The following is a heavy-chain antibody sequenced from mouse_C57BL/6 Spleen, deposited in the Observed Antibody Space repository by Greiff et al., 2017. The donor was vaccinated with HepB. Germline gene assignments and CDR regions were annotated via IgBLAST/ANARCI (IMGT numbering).Heavy chain of an antibody. CDR3: ARGVTTVVDYYAMDY. CDR2: IDPSDSYT. CDR1: GYTFTSYW. D-gene: IGHD1-1*01. V-gene: IGHV1-69*01. J-gene: IGHJ4*01. Sequence: VQLQQPGAELVMPGASVKLSCKASGYTFTSYWMHWVKQRPGQGLEWIGEIDPSDSYTNYNQKFKGKSTLTVDKSSSTAYMQRSSLTSEDSAVYYCARGVTTVVDYYAMDYWGQGTSVTVSS.